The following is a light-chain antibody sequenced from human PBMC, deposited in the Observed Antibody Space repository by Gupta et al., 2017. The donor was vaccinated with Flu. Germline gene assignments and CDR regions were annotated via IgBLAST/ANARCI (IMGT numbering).Light chain of an antibody. J-gene: IGLJ1*01. CDR3: AVWDDSLNGNYV. CDR1: SSNIGSYT. CDR2: DTS. Sequence: HSALPPPPFASGPPGQLVPFSCSGSSSNIGSYTVDWYLPLPGTAPKLLIYDTSQRTSGVPDRFSGSKSGTSASPAISGLQSEDEADYYCAVWDDSLNGNYVFGSGTKVTVL. V-gene: IGLV1-44*01.